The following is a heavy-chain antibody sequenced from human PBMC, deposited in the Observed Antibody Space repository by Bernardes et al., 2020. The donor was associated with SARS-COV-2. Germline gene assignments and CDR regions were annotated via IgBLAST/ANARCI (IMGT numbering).Heavy chain of an antibody. Sequence: LRLSCAASGFTFSSYAMHWVRQAPGKGLEWVAVISYDGSNKYYADSVKGRFTISRDNSKNTLYLQMNSLRAEDTAVYYCAGSMATTNYYYYGMDVWGQGTTVTVSS. V-gene: IGHV3-30-3*01. CDR1: GFTFSSYA. CDR3: AGSMATTNYYYYGMDV. D-gene: IGHD5-12*01. CDR2: ISYDGSNK. J-gene: IGHJ6*02.